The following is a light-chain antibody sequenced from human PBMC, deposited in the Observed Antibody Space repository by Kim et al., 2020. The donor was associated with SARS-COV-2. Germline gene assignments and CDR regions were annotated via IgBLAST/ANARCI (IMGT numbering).Light chain of an antibody. Sequence: ASVGARVTITCRASQSISSWLAWYQQKPGKAPKLLIYDASSLESGVPSRFSGSGSGTEFTLTISSLQPDDFATYYCQQYNSYSGTFGQGTKVDIK. CDR3: QQYNSYSGT. CDR1: QSISSW. J-gene: IGKJ1*01. CDR2: DAS. V-gene: IGKV1-5*01.